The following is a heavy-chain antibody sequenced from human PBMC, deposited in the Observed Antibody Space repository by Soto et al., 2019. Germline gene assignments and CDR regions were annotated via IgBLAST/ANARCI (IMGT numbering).Heavy chain of an antibody. J-gene: IGHJ4*02. CDR3: AGDKITGLFDY. CDR2: INHSGST. V-gene: IGHV4-34*01. CDR1: GGSISSGGAYY. D-gene: IGHD2-8*02. Sequence: SETLSLTCAVSGGSISSGGAYYWSWIRQSPGKGLEWIGEINHSGSTNYNPSLKSRVTISVDTSKNQFSLKLTSVTAADTAVYYCAGDKITGLFDYWGQGTLVTVSS.